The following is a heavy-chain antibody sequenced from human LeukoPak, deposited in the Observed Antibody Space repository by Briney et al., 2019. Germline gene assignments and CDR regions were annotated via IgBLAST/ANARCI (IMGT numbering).Heavy chain of an antibody. CDR2: ISSSSSYI. J-gene: IGHJ4*02. CDR3: ARVGRRDIVVVPAAIRGGIDY. V-gene: IGHV3-21*01. D-gene: IGHD2-2*02. CDR1: GFTFSSYS. Sequence: PGGSLRLSCAASGFTFSSYSMNWVRQAPGKGLEWVSSISSSSSYIYYAASVKGRFTISRDNAKNSLYLQMNSLRAEDTAVYYCARVGRRDIVVVPAAIRGGIDYWGQGTLVTVSS.